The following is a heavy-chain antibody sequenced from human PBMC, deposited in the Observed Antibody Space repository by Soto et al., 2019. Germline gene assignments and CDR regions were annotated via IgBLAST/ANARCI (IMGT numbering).Heavy chain of an antibody. CDR2: IYYSGST. CDR1: GGSISSGGYY. CDR3: ASDYDSSGYYYSGEANY. D-gene: IGHD3-22*01. J-gene: IGHJ4*02. Sequence: QVQLQESGPGLVKPSQTLSLTCTVSGGSISSGGYYWSWIRQHPGKGLEWIGYIYYSGSTYYNPSLKSRVTISVDTSKNQFSLKLSSVTAADTAVYYCASDYDSSGYYYSGEANYWGQGTLVTVSS. V-gene: IGHV4-31*03.